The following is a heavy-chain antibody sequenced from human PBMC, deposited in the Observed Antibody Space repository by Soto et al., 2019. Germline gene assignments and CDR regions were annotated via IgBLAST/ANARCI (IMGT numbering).Heavy chain of an antibody. J-gene: IGHJ4*02. CDR1: GFTFDDYA. Sequence: DVQLVESGGGLVQPGRSLRLSCAASGFTFDDYAMHWVRQAPGKGLEWVSGISWNSGSIGYADSVKGRFTISRDNAKNSLYLQMNSLRAEDTALYYCAKDTEIAVAGNFDYWGQGTLVTVSS. D-gene: IGHD6-19*01. V-gene: IGHV3-9*01. CDR2: ISWNSGSI. CDR3: AKDTEIAVAGNFDY.